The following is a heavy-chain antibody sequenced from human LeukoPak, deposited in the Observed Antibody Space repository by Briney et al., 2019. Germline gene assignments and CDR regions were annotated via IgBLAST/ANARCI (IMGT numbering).Heavy chain of an antibody. CDR2: ISSSGGTT. CDR1: GYTFSSYA. V-gene: IGHV3-23*01. Sequence: PGGSLRLSCAVSGYTFSSYAVNRGRQAPGKGLEWVSAISSSGGTTYYADSVKGRFSISRDNSKNMLYLQMNSLRAEDTAVYYCTKDRNSWPTNFDSWGQGTLVTVSA. CDR3: TKDRNSWPTNFDS. J-gene: IGHJ4*02. D-gene: IGHD2/OR15-2a*01.